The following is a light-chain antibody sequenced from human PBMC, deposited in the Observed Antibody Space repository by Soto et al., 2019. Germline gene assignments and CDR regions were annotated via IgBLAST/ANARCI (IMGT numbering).Light chain of an antibody. J-gene: IGKJ1*01. CDR2: AAS. CDR3: QQTYSTPRT. Sequence: DIQMTQSPSSPSASVGDRVTITCRASQSISTYLNWYQQKPGKAPNLLIYAASSLQSGVPSRFSGSGSGTDFTLTISSLQPEDFATYYCQQTYSTPRTFGQGTKVEFK. CDR1: QSISTY. V-gene: IGKV1-39*01.